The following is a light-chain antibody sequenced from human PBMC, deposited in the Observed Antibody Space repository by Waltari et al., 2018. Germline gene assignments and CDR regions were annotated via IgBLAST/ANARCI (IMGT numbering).Light chain of an antibody. J-gene: IGLJ2*01. Sequence: QSVLTQPPSASGTPGQRVTISCSGSSSNIGSNYVYWYQQLPGTAPKLLIYRNHHRPSGVPARFSGSKSGTSASLAISGLRSEDVADYYCAAWDDSLSGVVFGGGTKLTVL. CDR1: SSNIGSNY. CDR3: AAWDDSLSGVV. CDR2: RNH. V-gene: IGLV1-47*01.